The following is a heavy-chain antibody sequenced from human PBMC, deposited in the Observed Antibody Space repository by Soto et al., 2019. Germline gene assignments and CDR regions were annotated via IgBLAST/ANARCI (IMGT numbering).Heavy chain of an antibody. D-gene: IGHD4-17*01. J-gene: IGHJ1*01. CDR3: TTARGTYGAEYFQH. CDR2: IKSKTDGGTT. Sequence: LRLSCSASGFTFTNAWMSWVRQAPGKGLEWVGRIKSKTDGGTTDYAAPVKGRFTISRDDSKNTLYLQMNSLKTEDTAVYYCTTARGTYGAEYFQHWGQGTLVTVSS. V-gene: IGHV3-15*01. CDR1: GFTFTNAW.